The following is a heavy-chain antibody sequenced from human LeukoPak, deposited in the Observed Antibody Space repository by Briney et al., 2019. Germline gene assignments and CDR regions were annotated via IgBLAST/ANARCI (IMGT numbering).Heavy chain of an antibody. CDR3: ARDSSGDYPGY. CDR2: ISSSSSYI. V-gene: IGHV3-21*01. CDR1: GFTFSSYS. D-gene: IGHD4-17*01. J-gene: IGHJ4*02. Sequence: GGSLRLSCAASGFTFSSYSMNWVRQAPGKGLEWVSSISSSSSYIYYADSVKGRFTISRDNAKNSLYLQMNSLRAEDTAVYYCARDSSGDYPGYWGQGTLVTVSS.